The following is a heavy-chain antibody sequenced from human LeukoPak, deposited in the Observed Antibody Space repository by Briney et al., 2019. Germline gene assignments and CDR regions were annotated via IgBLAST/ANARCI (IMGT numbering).Heavy chain of an antibody. Sequence: ASVKVSCKASGGTFSSYTISWVRQAPGQGLEWMGRIIPILGFANYAQKFQGRVTITADKYTSTAYMELTSLRSEDTAVYYCARDLSHQLLLFDYWGQGTLVTVSS. J-gene: IGHJ4*02. V-gene: IGHV1-69*04. CDR1: GGTFSSYT. CDR3: ARDLSHQLLLFDY. CDR2: IIPILGFA. D-gene: IGHD2-2*01.